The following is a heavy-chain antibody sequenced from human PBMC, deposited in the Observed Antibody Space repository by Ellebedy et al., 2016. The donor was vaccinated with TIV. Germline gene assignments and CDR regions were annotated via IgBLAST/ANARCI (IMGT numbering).Heavy chain of an antibody. J-gene: IGHJ4*02. V-gene: IGHV3-23*01. CDR1: GFTFSSYA. CDR3: AKGRGGGSDSSAPRYYFDY. Sequence: GESLKISCAASGFTFSSYAMAWVRQTPGKVLEWVSAIFGGCGTTYYADSVKGRFTISRDNSKKTLYLQMNRLRAEDTAVYYCAKGRGGGSDSSAPRYYFDYWGLGTLVTVSS. D-gene: IGHD3-22*01. CDR2: IFGGCGTT.